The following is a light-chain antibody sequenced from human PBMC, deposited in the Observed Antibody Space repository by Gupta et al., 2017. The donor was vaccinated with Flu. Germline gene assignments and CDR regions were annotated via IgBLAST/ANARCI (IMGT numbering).Light chain of an antibody. CDR2: KAS. Sequence: DIQMTQSPSTLSASVGDRVTITCRASQSISSWLAWYQQKPGKAPKLLIYKASILESGVPSRFSGSGSGTEFTLTISSLQPDDFATYYCQQYTGLWTFGQGTTVEIK. V-gene: IGKV1-5*03. CDR3: QQYTGLWT. J-gene: IGKJ1*01. CDR1: QSISSW.